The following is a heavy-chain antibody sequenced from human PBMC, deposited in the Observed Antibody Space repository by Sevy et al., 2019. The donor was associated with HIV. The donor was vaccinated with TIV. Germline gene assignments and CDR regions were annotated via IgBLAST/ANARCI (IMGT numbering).Heavy chain of an antibody. CDR2: IRYDGSNK. J-gene: IGHJ4*02. D-gene: IGHD1-1*01. CDR3: AKELEMGGYFDY. CDR1: GFTFSSYG. Sequence: GGSLRLSCAASGFTFSSYGMHWVRQAPGKGLEWVAFIRYDGSNKYYADSVKGRFTISRDNSKNTRYLQMNSLGAEDTAVYYCAKELEMGGYFDYWGQGTLVTVSS. V-gene: IGHV3-30*02.